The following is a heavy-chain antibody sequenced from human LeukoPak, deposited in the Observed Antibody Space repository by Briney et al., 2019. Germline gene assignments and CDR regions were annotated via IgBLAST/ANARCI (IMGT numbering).Heavy chain of an antibody. CDR1: GFTFSSYA. CDR3: AKGPRGVGATAGGGTSDY. Sequence: GGSLRLSCAASGFTFSSYAMSWVRQAPGKGLEWVSAISGSGGSTYYADSVKGRFTISRDNSKNTLYLQMNSLRAEDTAVYYCAKGPRGVGATAGGGTSDYWGQGTLVTVSS. J-gene: IGHJ4*02. CDR2: ISGSGGST. D-gene: IGHD1-26*01. V-gene: IGHV3-23*01.